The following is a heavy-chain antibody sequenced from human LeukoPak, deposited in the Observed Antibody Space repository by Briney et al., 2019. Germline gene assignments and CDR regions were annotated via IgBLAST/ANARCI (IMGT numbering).Heavy chain of an antibody. CDR1: GFTFSSYA. D-gene: IGHD3-16*01. J-gene: IGHJ4*02. Sequence: GGSLRLSCAASGFTFSSYAMNWVRQAPGKGLEWVSGISDSGGITYYADSVKGRFTISRDNSKNTLYLQMNSLRAEDTAVYFCARGGGGWGQGTLVTVSS. CDR2: ISDSGGIT. V-gene: IGHV3-23*01. CDR3: ARGGGG.